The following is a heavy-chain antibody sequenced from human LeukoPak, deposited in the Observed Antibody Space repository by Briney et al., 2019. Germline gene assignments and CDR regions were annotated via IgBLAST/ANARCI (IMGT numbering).Heavy chain of an antibody. CDR2: ISGSGGST. Sequence: GGSLRLSCAASGFTFSSYAMSWVRQAPGKGLEWVSAISGSGGSTYYADSVKGRFTISRDNSKNTLYLQMNSLRAEDTAVYYCAKPMWTTSHFGCTSFYSGYWGQGTLVTVSS. D-gene: IGHD2-15*01. V-gene: IGHV3-23*01. J-gene: IGHJ4*02. CDR1: GFTFSSYA. CDR3: AKPMWTTSHFGCTSFYSGY.